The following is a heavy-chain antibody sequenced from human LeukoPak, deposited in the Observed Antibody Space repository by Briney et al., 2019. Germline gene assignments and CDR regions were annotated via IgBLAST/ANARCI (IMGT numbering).Heavy chain of an antibody. J-gene: IGHJ4*02. CDR2: IYSGGDT. Sequence: GGSLRLSCVASGITVSSNYMTWVRQAPGKGLEWLSVIYSGGDTYYADSVQGRFTISRDNSRNTLYLQMNFLRADDTAVYYCARRSGEGYFDYWGQGALVTASS. CDR1: GITVSSNY. D-gene: IGHD1-26*01. V-gene: IGHV3-66*01. CDR3: ARRSGEGYFDY.